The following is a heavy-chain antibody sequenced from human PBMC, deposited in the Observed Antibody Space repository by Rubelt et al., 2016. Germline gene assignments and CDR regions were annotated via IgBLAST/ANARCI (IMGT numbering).Heavy chain of an antibody. D-gene: IGHD6-6*01. CDR2: ISAYNGNT. CDR3: ARDRIRVAARQGWYLDL. V-gene: IGHV1-18*01. J-gene: IGHJ2*01. CDR1: GYTFTSYG. Sequence: QVQLVQSGAEVKKPGASVKVSCKASGYTFTSYGISWVRQAPGQGLEWMGWISAYNGNTNYAQKLPGGGTMTTDTSARTACLELRSLRSEETAVDYGARDRIRVAARQGWYLDLWGRGTLVTVSS.